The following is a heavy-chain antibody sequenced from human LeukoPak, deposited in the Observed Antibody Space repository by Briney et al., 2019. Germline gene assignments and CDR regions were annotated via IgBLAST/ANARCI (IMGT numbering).Heavy chain of an antibody. J-gene: IGHJ5*01. CDR2: ISHTCDI. V-gene: IGHV3-48*03. Sequence: PGGSLRLSCAASGFIFSNFEMNWVRQAPGKGLEWVSHISHTCDIKYSDSVKGRFTISRDNSKNSQYLQMTSLRAEDTAVYYCARSSGSYRPSDSWGQGILVTVSS. CDR3: ARSSGSYRPSDS. D-gene: IGHD3-22*01. CDR1: GFIFSNFE.